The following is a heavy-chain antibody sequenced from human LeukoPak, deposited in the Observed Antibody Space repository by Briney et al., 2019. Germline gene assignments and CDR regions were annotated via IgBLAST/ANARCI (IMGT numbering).Heavy chain of an antibody. D-gene: IGHD3-3*01. V-gene: IGHV3-33*06. Sequence: PGGSLRLSCAASGFTFSSYGMHWVRQAPGKGLEWVAVIWYDGSNKYYADSVKGRFTISRDNSKNTLYLQMNSLRAEDTAVYYCAKHHYDFWSGYFGEYWGQGTLVTVSS. CDR3: AKHHYDFWSGYFGEY. CDR2: IWYDGSNK. CDR1: GFTFSSYG. J-gene: IGHJ4*02.